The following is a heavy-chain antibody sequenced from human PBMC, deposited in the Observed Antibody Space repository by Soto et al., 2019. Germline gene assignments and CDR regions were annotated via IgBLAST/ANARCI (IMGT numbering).Heavy chain of an antibody. Sequence: PSQTLSLTCAMSGDSVSSNSAAWNWIRQSPSRGLEWLGRTYYRSKWYNDYAVSVKSRITINPDTSKNQFSLQLNSVTPEDTAVYYCARVSIAVRPDYYYGMDVWGQGTTGTVSS. J-gene: IGHJ6*02. D-gene: IGHD6-6*01. CDR3: ARVSIAVRPDYYYGMDV. CDR2: TYYRSKWYN. CDR1: GDSVSSNSAA. V-gene: IGHV6-1*01.